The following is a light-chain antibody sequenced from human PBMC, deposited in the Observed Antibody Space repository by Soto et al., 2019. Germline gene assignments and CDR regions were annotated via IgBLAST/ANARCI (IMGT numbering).Light chain of an antibody. CDR3: SSYTSSSTLV. V-gene: IGLV2-14*01. CDR1: SSDVGGYNY. J-gene: IGLJ3*02. Sequence: QSALTQPASVSGSPGQSITISCTGTSSDVGGYNYVSWYQQHPGKAPNLMIFEVTYRPSGVSNRFSGSKSGNTASLTISGLQAEDEADYYCSSYTSSSTLVFGGGTKLTVL. CDR2: EVT.